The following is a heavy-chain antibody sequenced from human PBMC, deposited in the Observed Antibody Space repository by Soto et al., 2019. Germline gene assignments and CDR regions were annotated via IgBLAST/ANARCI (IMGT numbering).Heavy chain of an antibody. CDR1: GYIFSDYG. CDR2: ISGYSGNA. V-gene: IGHV1-18*04. Sequence: QVQVMQSGAEVKKPGDSVKVSCKTSGYIFSDYGINWVRQAPGQGLEWMRWISGYSGNANLAQKFQGRVTMTTDKSTRTAYMELRRLGSDDTAVYYCAKRTSGTTWGESDYWGQGTLVTVSS. D-gene: IGHD4-17*01. CDR3: AKRTSGTTWGESDY. J-gene: IGHJ4*02.